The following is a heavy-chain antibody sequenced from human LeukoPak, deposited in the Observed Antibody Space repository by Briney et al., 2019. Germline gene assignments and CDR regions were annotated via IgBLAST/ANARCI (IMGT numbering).Heavy chain of an antibody. CDR3: AKRGINWGDAFDI. CDR2: IKQDGSEK. CDR1: GFTFSSYW. D-gene: IGHD7-27*01. J-gene: IGHJ3*02. Sequence: TGGSLRLSCAASGFTFSSYWMSWVRQAPGKGLEWVANIKQDGSEKYHMDSVKGRCTISRDHAKNSLYLQMNGLRAEDTAVYYCAKRGINWGDAFDIWGQGTIVTVSS. V-gene: IGHV3-7*01.